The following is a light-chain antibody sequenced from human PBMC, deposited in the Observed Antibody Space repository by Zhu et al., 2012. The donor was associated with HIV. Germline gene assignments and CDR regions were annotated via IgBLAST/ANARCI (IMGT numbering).Light chain of an antibody. V-gene: IGKV3-11*01. CDR1: RSVSNF. CDR3: QQRSNWPLT. CDR2: DAS. Sequence: IVLTQSPATLSLSPGERATVSCRASRSVSNFLAWYQQKPGQAPRLLIYDASKRATGIPARLSGSGSGTDFTLTISSLESEDFALYYCQQRSNWPLTFGGGTKVEIK. J-gene: IGKJ4*01.